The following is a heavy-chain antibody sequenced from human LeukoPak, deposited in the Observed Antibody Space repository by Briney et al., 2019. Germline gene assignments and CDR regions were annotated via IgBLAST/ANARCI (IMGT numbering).Heavy chain of an antibody. Sequence: GASLRLSYAASGFTFSSYSMNWVRQAPGKGLEWVSSISSSSSCIYYADSVKGRFTISRDNAKNSLYLQMNSLRAEGTAVYYCARSYRVVTEYRGIDYWGQGTLLTVSS. CDR1: GFTFSSYS. CDR3: ARSYRVVTEYRGIDY. J-gene: IGHJ4*02. D-gene: IGHD2-21*02. CDR2: ISSSSSCI. V-gene: IGHV3-21*01.